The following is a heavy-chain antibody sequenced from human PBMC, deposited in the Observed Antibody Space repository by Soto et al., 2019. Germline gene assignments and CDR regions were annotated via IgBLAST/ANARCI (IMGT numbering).Heavy chain of an antibody. CDR3: ARDQQLVPLYYYYYMDV. D-gene: IGHD6-6*01. CDR1: GFTFSSYS. CDR2: ISSSSSTI. V-gene: IGHV3-48*01. J-gene: IGHJ6*03. Sequence: GGSLRLSCAASGFTFSSYSMNWVRQAPGKGLEWVSYISSSSSTIYYADSVKGRFTISRDNAKNSLYLQMNSLRAEDTAVYYCARDQQLVPLYYYYYMDVWGKGTTVTVSS.